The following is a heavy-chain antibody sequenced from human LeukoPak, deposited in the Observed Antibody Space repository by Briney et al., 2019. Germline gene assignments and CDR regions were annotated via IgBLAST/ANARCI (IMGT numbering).Heavy chain of an antibody. CDR2: INPNSSGT. J-gene: IGHJ5*02. CDR1: GYTFTGYY. D-gene: IGHD3-3*01. Sequence: ASVKVSCKASGYTFTGYYMHWVRQAPGQGLEWMGWINPNSSGTNYAQKFQGRVTMTRDTSISTAYMELSRLRSDDTAVYYCARGNYDFWSGYYTRSWFDPWGQGTLVTVSS. V-gene: IGHV1-2*02. CDR3: ARGNYDFWSGYYTRSWFDP.